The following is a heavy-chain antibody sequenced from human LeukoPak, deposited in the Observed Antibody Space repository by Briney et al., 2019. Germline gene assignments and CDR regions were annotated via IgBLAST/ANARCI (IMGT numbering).Heavy chain of an antibody. CDR2: ISGSGGST. D-gene: IGHD6-13*01. J-gene: IGHJ4*02. CDR3: AKDFSAGTYFDY. CDR1: GSTFSSFD. V-gene: IGHV3-23*01. Sequence: GGSLRLSCAASGSTFSSFDTSWVRQAPGKGLEWVSGISGSGGSTYYADSVKGRFTISRDNSKNTLFLQMNSLRAEDTAIYYCAKDFSAGTYFDYWGQGTLVTVSS.